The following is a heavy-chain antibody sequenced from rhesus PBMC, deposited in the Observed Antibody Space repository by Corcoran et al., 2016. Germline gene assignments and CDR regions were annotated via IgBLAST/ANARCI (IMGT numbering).Heavy chain of an antibody. CDR2: IKSKADGGIF. V-gene: IGHV3-16*02. CDR1: GLTFSNYW. J-gene: IGHJ6*01. Sequence: EVQLVESGGGLVQPGGSLRLSCAASGLTFSNYWMSWVRLAPGKRPDLLGFIKSKADGGIFVYAESVKGRFTISRDDSKNILYLQMSSLSTEDTAVYYCTLAADGGLNSWGQGVVVTVSS. CDR3: TLAADGGLNS. D-gene: IGHD4-29*01.